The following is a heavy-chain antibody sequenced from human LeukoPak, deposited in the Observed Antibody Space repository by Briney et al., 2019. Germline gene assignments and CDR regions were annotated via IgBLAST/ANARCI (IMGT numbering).Heavy chain of an antibody. J-gene: IGHJ4*02. Sequence: SETLSLTCTVSGGSISSYYWSWIRQPPGKGLEWIGYIYYSGSTNYNPSLKSRVTISVDTSKNQFSLKLSSVTAADTAVYYCATSPQRYYDFWSGYYNYFDYWGQGTLVTVSS. CDR1: GGSISSYY. CDR3: ATSPQRYYDFWSGYYNYFDY. V-gene: IGHV4-59*08. D-gene: IGHD3-3*01. CDR2: IYYSGST.